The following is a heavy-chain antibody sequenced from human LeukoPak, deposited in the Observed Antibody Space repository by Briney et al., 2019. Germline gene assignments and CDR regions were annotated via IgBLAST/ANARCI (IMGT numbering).Heavy chain of an antibody. V-gene: IGHV1-69*05. CDR3: ARGYYDSSGYPYSRAYYFDY. Sequence: ASVKVSCKASGGTFSSYAISWVRQAPGQGLEWMGGIIPIFGTANYAQKFQGRVTINTDESTSTAYMELSSLRSEDTAVYYCARGYYDSSGYPYSRAYYFDYWGQGTLVTVSS. CDR2: IIPIFGTA. D-gene: IGHD3-22*01. J-gene: IGHJ4*02. CDR1: GGTFSSYA.